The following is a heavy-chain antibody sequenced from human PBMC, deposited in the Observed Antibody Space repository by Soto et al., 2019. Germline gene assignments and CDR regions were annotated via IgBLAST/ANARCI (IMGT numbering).Heavy chain of an antibody. Sequence: PSQTLSLTCAISGDSVSSNSAAWNWIRQSPSRGLEWLGRTYYRSKWYNDYAVSVKSRITINPDTSKNQFSLQLNSVTPEDTAVYYCARDRHSSGWFERLNWFDPWGQGTLVTVSS. CDR3: ARDRHSSGWFERLNWFDP. D-gene: IGHD6-19*01. J-gene: IGHJ5*02. V-gene: IGHV6-1*01. CDR1: GDSVSSNSAA. CDR2: TYYRSKWYN.